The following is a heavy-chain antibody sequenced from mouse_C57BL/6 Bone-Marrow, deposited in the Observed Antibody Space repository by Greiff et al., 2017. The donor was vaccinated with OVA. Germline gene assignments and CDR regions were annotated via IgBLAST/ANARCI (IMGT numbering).Heavy chain of an antibody. CDR2: IYPRSGNT. Sequence: QVQLQQSGAELARPGASVKLSCKASGYTFTSYGISWVKQRTGQGLEWIGEIYPRSGNTYYNEKFKGRSTLTADNSPSTAYMELRSLTSEDSAVYFCARRGQLRLKYAMDYWGQGTSVTVSS. D-gene: IGHD3-2*02. J-gene: IGHJ4*01. CDR1: GYTFTSYG. CDR3: ARRGQLRLKYAMDY. V-gene: IGHV1-81*01.